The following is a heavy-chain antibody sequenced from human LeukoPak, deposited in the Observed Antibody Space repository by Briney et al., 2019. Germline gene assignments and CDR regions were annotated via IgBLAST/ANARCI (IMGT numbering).Heavy chain of an antibody. CDR2: ISGSGGNT. Sequence: GRSLRPSCATAGPTLSSYAISCVRHPPGKWLEWVSSISGSGGNTYYAESVEGRFTIPRDNSKNTLYLQMNGLRAEHRAVYYCAKDGITMVRGVLDPWGQGTLVTVSS. CDR3: AKDGITMVRGVLDP. D-gene: IGHD3-10*01. V-gene: IGHV3-23*01. CDR1: GPTLSSYA. J-gene: IGHJ5*02.